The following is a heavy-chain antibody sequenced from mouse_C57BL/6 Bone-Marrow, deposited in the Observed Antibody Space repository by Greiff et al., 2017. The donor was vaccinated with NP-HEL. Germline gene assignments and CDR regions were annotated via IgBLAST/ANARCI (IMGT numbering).Heavy chain of an antibody. V-gene: IGHV1-81*01. J-gene: IGHJ2*01. CDR1: GYTFTSYG. CDR2: IYPRSGNT. CDR3: ARESNLGGYDYPDY. D-gene: IGHD2-4*01. Sequence: QVQLKESGAELARPGASVKLSCKASGYTFTSYGISWVKQRTGQGLEWIGEIYPRSGNTYYNEKFKGKATLTADKSSSTAYMELRSLTSEDSAVYFCARESNLGGYDYPDYWGQGTTLTVSS.